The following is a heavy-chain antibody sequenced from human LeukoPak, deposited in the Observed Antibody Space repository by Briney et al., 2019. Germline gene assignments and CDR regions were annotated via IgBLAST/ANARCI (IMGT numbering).Heavy chain of an antibody. J-gene: IGHJ4*02. CDR3: ASCYYYDSSGYYYGIDY. D-gene: IGHD3-22*01. Sequence: GGSLRLSCAASGFTVSSNYMTWVRQAPGKGLEWVSLIYSGGSTYYADSVKGRFTISRDNSKNTLYLQMNSLRAEDTAVYYCASCYYYDSSGYYYGIDYWGQGTLVTVSA. CDR2: IYSGGST. V-gene: IGHV3-53*05. CDR1: GFTVSSNY.